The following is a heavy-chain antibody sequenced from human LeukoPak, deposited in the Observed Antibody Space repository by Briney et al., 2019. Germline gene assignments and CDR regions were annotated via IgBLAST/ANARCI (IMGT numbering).Heavy chain of an antibody. CDR1: GYTFTGYY. CDR2: INPNSGGT. Sequence: ASVKVSCKASGYTFTGYYMHWVRQAPGQGLEWMGRINPNSGGTNYAQKFQGRVTMTRDTSISTGYMELSRLRSDDTAEYYCARGDQFYDDSSGYYPLFVYWGQGTVVTVSS. J-gene: IGHJ4*02. D-gene: IGHD3-22*01. CDR3: ARGDQFYDDSSGYYPLFVY. V-gene: IGHV1-2*06.